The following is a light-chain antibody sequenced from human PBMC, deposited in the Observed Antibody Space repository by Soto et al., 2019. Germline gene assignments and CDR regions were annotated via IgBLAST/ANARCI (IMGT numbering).Light chain of an antibody. CDR3: AAWDVSLKGFV. V-gene: IGLV1-44*01. Sequence: QSVLTQPPSASGTPGQRVTFSCSGSSSTIGINTVNWYQQLPGTAPPLLISDNHRRPSGVPDRFSGSKSGTSASLAISGLQSEDEATYFCAAWDVSLKGFVFGTGTKVTVL. CDR1: SSTIGINT. CDR2: DNH. J-gene: IGLJ1*01.